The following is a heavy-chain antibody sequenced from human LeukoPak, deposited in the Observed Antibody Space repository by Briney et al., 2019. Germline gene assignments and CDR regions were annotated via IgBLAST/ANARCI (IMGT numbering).Heavy chain of an antibody. CDR2: MYHSGGT. CDR3: ARAAPYGSGRNWFDP. J-gene: IGHJ5*02. D-gene: IGHD3-10*01. CDR1: GGSISSGGYS. Sequence: SQTLSLTCTVSGGSISSGGYSWSWIRQPPGKGLEWIGYMYHSGGTYYNPSLKSRVTISVDRSKNQFSLELRSVTAADTAVYYCARAAPYGSGRNWFDPWGQGTLVTVSS. V-gene: IGHV4-30-2*01.